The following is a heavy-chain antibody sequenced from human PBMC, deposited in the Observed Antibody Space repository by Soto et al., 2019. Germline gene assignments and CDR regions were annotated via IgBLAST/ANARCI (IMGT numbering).Heavy chain of an antibody. V-gene: IGHV3-7*01. J-gene: IGHJ3*02. CDR3: ARDSLGYCSSTSCPPLAFDI. CDR2: IKQDGSEK. Sequence: GGSLRLSCAASGFTFSSYWMSWVRQAPGKGLEWVANIKQDGSEKYYVDSVKGRFTISRDNAKNSLYLQMNSLRAEDTAVYYCARDSLGYCSSTSCPPLAFDIWGQGTMVTVSS. CDR1: GFTFSSYW. D-gene: IGHD2-2*01.